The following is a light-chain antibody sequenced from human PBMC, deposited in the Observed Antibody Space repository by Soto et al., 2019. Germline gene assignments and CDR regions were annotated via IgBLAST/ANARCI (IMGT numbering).Light chain of an antibody. CDR3: QQYNSYSRNT. J-gene: IGKJ2*01. CDR2: KAS. CDR1: QSISSW. V-gene: IGKV1-5*03. Sequence: DIQMTQSPSTLSASVGDRVIITCRASQSISSWLAWYQQKPGKAPKLLIYKASSLESGGPSRFSGSGSGTEFTLTISSLQPDDFASYYCQQYNSYSRNTFGQGTNLEIK.